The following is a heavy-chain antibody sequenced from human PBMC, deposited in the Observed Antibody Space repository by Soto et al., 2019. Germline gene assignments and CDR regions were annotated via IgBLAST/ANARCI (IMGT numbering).Heavy chain of an antibody. CDR1: GDNFGDYY. V-gene: IGHV1-2*02. CDR2: INPNNGGT. CDR3: AGSLLRGVNWFDP. D-gene: IGHD3-10*01. Sequence: ASVKVSCKASGDNFGDYYINWVRQAPGQRLEWMGWINPNNGGTKYAQNFQDSVIMTRDTSISTVYMQLSSLTSDDTALYFCAGSLLRGVNWFDPWGQGTLVTVPQ. J-gene: IGHJ5*02.